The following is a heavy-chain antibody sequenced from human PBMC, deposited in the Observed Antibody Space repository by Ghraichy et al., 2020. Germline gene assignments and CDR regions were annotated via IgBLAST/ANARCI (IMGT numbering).Heavy chain of an antibody. V-gene: IGHV3-21*01. Sequence: GESLNISCEASGSTVRSYTMNWVRQAPGKDLEWVSSISSGSSVIYYADSVKGRFTISRDDAKNSLYLQMNSLTAEDTAVYYCARVIALARADVWAKGPRSPSP. D-gene: IGHD3-3*02. J-gene: IGHJ6*02. CDR1: GSTVRSYT. CDR2: ISSGSSVI. CDR3: ARVIALARADV.